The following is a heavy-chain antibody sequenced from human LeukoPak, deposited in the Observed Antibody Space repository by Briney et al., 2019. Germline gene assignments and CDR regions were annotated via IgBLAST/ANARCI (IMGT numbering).Heavy chain of an antibody. CDR2: IYHSGST. J-gene: IGHJ4*02. D-gene: IGHD6-13*01. CDR1: GYSTSSGYY. Sequence: SETLSLTCAVSGYSTSSGYYWGWIRQPPGKGLEWIGSIYHSGSTYYNPSLKSRVTISVDTSKNQFSLKLSSVTAADTAVYYCARQLAAAGTHDYWGQGTLVTVSS. CDR3: ARQLAAAGTHDY. V-gene: IGHV4-38-2*01.